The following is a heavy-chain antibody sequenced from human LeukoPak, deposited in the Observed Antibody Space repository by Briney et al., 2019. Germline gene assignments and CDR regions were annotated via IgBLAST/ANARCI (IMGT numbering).Heavy chain of an antibody. D-gene: IGHD6-19*01. V-gene: IGHV3-48*04. CDR2: ISDSGTTI. CDR1: GFTFSSYG. CDR3: VRDHTGWSLDP. Sequence: GGSLRFSRAASGFTFSSYGMSWVRQAPGKGLEWISYISDSGTTINYADSVKGRFTISRDNAKNSLYLQMNSLRAEDTAVYYCVRDHTGWSLDPWGQGTLVTVSS. J-gene: IGHJ5*02.